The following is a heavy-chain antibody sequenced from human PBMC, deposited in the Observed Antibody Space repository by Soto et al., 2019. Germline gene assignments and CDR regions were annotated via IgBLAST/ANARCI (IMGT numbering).Heavy chain of an antibody. CDR3: AREVNGGPARGPNWFDP. CDR1: GESINSSHW. D-gene: IGHD2-8*01. V-gene: IGHV4-4*02. J-gene: IGHJ5*02. CDR2: TYHSGTT. Sequence: QVQLQASGPGLVQPSGTLSLTCAVSGESINSSHWWSWVRQTPGKGLEWIGETYHSGTTNYNPSLKTRLTRSIDKSKNQFSLKMNSVTAADTAVYYCAREVNGGPARGPNWFDPWGQGTLVTVSS.